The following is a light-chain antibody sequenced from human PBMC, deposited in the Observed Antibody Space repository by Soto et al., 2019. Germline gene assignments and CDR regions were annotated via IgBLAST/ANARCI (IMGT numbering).Light chain of an antibody. V-gene: IGKV1-39*01. CDR2: ATS. Sequence: DIQMTQSPSSLSSSLGWICTITCRSSQSISTYLIWYQQKPGKAPKLLIYATSSLQSGVPSRFSGSGSGTDFTLTISSLQPEDFATYYCQQSYSTPPGTFGQGTKVDIK. CDR1: QSISTY. J-gene: IGKJ1*01. CDR3: QQSYSTPPGT.